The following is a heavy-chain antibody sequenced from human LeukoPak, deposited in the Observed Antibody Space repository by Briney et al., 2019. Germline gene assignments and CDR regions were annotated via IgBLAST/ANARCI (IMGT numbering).Heavy chain of an antibody. D-gene: IGHD3-22*01. Sequence: ASVKVSCKASGYTFTSYYMQWVRQAPGQGLAWMGIINPSGGSTSYAQKFQGRVTMTRDTSTSTVYMELSSLRSEDTAVYYCARVFYDGSGIYQGDWFDPWGQGTLVTVSS. CDR2: INPSGGST. V-gene: IGHV1-46*01. J-gene: IGHJ5*02. CDR3: ARVFYDGSGIYQGDWFDP. CDR1: GYTFTSYY.